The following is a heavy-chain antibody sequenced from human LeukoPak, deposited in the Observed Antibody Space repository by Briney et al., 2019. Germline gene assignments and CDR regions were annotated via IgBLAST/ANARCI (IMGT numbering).Heavy chain of an antibody. Sequence: ASVKVSCKASGYNFMNYGFSWVRQAPGQGLEWMGWISAHNRDTKYVQKFQGRVTMTTDTSTNIAYMELRSLRSDDAAVYYCARNTFRGVMSAFDYWGQGTLVTVSS. CDR1: GYNFMNYG. D-gene: IGHD3-16*01. J-gene: IGHJ4*02. CDR2: ISAHNRDT. CDR3: ARNTFRGVMSAFDY. V-gene: IGHV1-18*01.